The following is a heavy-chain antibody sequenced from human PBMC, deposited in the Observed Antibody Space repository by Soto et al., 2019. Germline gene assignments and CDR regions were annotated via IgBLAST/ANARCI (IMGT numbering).Heavy chain of an antibody. J-gene: IGHJ6*02. CDR2: IMPIFRTP. CDR3: ARDKDRQQLGGNYYYILDV. V-gene: IGHV1-69*12. CDR1: GGTFSNSA. D-gene: IGHD3-3*02. Sequence: QVQLEQSGAEAKKPGSSVKVSCKASGGTFSNSAISWVRQAPGQGLEWMGGIMPIFRTPDYAQKFQGRVTVTADESTSTAYMELSGLRSADTAVYYCARDKDRQQLGGNYYYILDVWGQGTTVTVSS.